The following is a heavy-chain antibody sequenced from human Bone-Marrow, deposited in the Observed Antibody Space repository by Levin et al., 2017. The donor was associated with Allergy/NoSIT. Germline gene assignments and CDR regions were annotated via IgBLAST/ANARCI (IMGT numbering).Heavy chain of an antibody. V-gene: IGHV3-30-3*01. D-gene: IGHD1-26*01. Sequence: PGGSLRLSCAASGFTFSSYAMHWVRQAPGKGLEWVAVISYDGSNKYYADSVKGRFTISRDNSKNTLYLQMNSLRAEDTAVYYCARDGGGSYLRYFDLWGRGTLVTVSS. CDR2: ISYDGSNK. CDR3: ARDGGGSYLRYFDL. J-gene: IGHJ2*01. CDR1: GFTFSSYA.